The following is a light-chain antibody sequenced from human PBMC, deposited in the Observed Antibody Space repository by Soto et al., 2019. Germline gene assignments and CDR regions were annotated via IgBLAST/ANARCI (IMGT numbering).Light chain of an antibody. CDR3: QQRSTWPPIT. J-gene: IGKJ5*01. CDR2: DAS. V-gene: IGKV3-11*01. Sequence: EIVLRQSPATLSFSPWERATVSCRASQSVSSYLAWYQQKPGQAPRLLIYDASNRATGIPARFSGSGSGTDFTLTISSLEPEDFAVYFCQQRSTWPPITFGQGTRLEIK. CDR1: QSVSSY.